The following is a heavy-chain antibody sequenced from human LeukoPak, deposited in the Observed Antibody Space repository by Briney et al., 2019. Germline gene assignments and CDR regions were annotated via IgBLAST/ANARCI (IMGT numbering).Heavy chain of an antibody. J-gene: IGHJ4*02. CDR2: IYTSGST. CDR1: GGSISSGSYY. Sequence: SETLSLTCTVSGGSISSGSYYWSWIRQPAGKGLEWIGRIYTSGSTNYNPSLKSRVTISVDTSKNQFSLKLSSVTAADTAVYYCATQGGYYYYFDYWGQGTLVTVSS. V-gene: IGHV4-61*02. CDR3: ATQGGYYYYFDY. D-gene: IGHD3-22*01.